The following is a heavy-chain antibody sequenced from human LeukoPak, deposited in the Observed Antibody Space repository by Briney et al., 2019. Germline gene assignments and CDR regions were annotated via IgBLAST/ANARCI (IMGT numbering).Heavy chain of an antibody. CDR3: ATDRVAAAGTAGEMVY. CDR1: GGTFSSYA. Sequence: SVKVSCKASGGTFSSYAISWVRQAPGQGLEWMGRIIPIFGTANYAQKFQGRVTITTDESTSTAYMELSSLRSEDTAVYYCATDRVAAAGTAGEMVYWGQGTLVTVSS. J-gene: IGHJ4*02. V-gene: IGHV1-69*05. CDR2: IIPIFGTA. D-gene: IGHD6-13*01.